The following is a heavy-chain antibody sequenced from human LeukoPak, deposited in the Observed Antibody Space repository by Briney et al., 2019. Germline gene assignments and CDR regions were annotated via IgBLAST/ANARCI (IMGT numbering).Heavy chain of an antibody. CDR1: GFTFSSYA. J-gene: IGHJ4*02. Sequence: GRSLRLSCAASGFTFSSYAMHWVRQAPGKGLEWVAVISYDGSNKYYADSVKGRFTISRDNSKNTLYLQMNSLRAEDTAMYYCARDGYNGYIDYWGQGTLVTVSS. CDR2: ISYDGSNK. CDR3: ARDGYNGYIDY. D-gene: IGHD5-24*01. V-gene: IGHV3-30-3*01.